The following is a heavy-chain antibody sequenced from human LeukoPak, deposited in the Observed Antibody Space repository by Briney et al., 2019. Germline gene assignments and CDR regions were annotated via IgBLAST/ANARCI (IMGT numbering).Heavy chain of an antibody. Sequence: ASVKVSCKAPGYTFTTYDINWVRQAPGQGLEWMAWINPNSGDTNYAHKFQGRVTMTRDTSITTAYMELSRLRSDDTAVYYCARSSSNAFDIWGQGTMVTVSS. D-gene: IGHD6-6*01. CDR2: INPNSGDT. CDR3: ARSSSNAFDI. CDR1: GYTFTTYD. J-gene: IGHJ3*02. V-gene: IGHV1-2*02.